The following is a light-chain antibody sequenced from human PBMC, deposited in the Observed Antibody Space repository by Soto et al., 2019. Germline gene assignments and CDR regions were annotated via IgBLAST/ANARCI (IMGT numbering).Light chain of an antibody. CDR2: AAS. V-gene: IGKV1-39*01. J-gene: IGKJ1*01. CDR3: QQSYSTPWT. Sequence: DIPMTQSPSSLSASVGDRVTITCRASQSISSYLNWYQQKPGKAPKLLIYAASSLQSGVPSRFSGSGSGTDFTLTISILQPEDFATYYCQQSYSTPWTFGQWTKVEIK. CDR1: QSISSY.